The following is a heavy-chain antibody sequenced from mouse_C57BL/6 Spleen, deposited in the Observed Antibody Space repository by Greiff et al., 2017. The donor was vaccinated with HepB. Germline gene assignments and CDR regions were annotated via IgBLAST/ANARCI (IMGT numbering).Heavy chain of an antibody. CDR1: GFTFSDYG. CDR3: ARGGYYNDAMDY. J-gene: IGHJ4*01. Sequence: EVMLVESGGGLVQPGGSLKLSCAASGFTFSDYGMAWVRQAPRKGPEWVAFISNLAYSIYYADTVTGRFTISRENAKNTLYLEMSSLRSEDTAMYYCARGGYYNDAMDYWGQGTSVTVSS. CDR2: ISNLAYSI. V-gene: IGHV5-15*01. D-gene: IGHD2-12*01.